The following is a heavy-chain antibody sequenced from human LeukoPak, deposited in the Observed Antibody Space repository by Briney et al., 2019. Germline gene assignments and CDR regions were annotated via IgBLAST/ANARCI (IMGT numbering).Heavy chain of an antibody. Sequence: GGSLRLSCAASGFIFSSYAMSWVRQAPGKGLEWVSTIGIGGGNTYYAGSVKGRFTISRDNSKNTLYLQMNRLRAEDTALYYCARDGSSWYRFDYWGQGTLVTVSS. V-gene: IGHV3-23*01. J-gene: IGHJ4*02. CDR2: IGIGGGNT. D-gene: IGHD6-13*01. CDR1: GFIFSSYA. CDR3: ARDGSSWYRFDY.